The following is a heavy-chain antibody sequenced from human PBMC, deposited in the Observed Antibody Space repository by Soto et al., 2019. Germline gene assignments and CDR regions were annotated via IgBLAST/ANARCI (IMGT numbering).Heavy chain of an antibody. CDR2: IYTSGST. J-gene: IGHJ6*02. Sequence: QVQLQESGPGLVKPSETLSLTCTVSGGSISSYYWSWIRQPAGKGLEWIGRIYTSGSTNYNPSLKSRVTMSVDTSKNQFSLKLSSVTAADTAVYYCARVRGIAVAGDYYYYGMDVWGQGTTVTVSS. V-gene: IGHV4-4*07. CDR1: GGSISSYY. CDR3: ARVRGIAVAGDYYYYGMDV. D-gene: IGHD6-19*01.